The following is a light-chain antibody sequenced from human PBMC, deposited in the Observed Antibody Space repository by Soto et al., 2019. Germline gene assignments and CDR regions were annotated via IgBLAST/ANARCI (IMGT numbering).Light chain of an antibody. CDR3: QQYGTSPLT. CDR2: GAS. CDR1: QRISSN. J-gene: IGKJ4*01. Sequence: EIVMTQSPATLSVSPGERATLYCKASQRISSNLAWYQQKPGQPPRLLIYGASTRATGIPARFSGSGSGTDFTLTISRLEPEDSAVYYCQQYGTSPLTFGGGTKVDIK. V-gene: IGKV3-15*01.